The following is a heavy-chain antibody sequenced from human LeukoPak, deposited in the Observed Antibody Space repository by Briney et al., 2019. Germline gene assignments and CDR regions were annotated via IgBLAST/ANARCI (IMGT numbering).Heavy chain of an antibody. J-gene: IGHJ4*02. CDR2: IYHSGST. CDR3: ARDSGGENFDY. D-gene: IGHD3-10*01. Sequence: SETLSLTCAVSGGSISSSNWWSWVRQPPGKGLEWIGEIYHSGSTNYNPSLKSRVTISVDTSKNQSSLRLSSVTAADTAVYYCARDSGGENFDYWGQGTLVTVSS. V-gene: IGHV4-4*02. CDR1: GGSISSSNW.